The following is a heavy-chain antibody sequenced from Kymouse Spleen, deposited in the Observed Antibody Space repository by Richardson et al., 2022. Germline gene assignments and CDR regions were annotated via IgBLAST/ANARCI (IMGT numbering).Heavy chain of an antibody. CDR1: GFTFSSYW. J-gene: IGHJ6*02. V-gene: IGHV3-7*01. CDR3: ARHPYYDILTGYYYYYYGMDV. D-gene: IGHD3-9*01. CDR2: IKQDGSEK. Sequence: EVQLVESGGGLVQPGGSLRLSCAASGFTFSSYWMSWVRQAPGKGLEWVANIKQDGSEKYYVDSVKGRFTISRDNAKNSLYLQMNSLRAEDTAVYYCARHPYYDILTGYYYYYYGMDVWGQGTTVTVSS.